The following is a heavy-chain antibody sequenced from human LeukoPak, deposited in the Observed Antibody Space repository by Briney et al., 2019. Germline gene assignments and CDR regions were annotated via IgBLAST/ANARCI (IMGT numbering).Heavy chain of an antibody. CDR2: IIPILGIA. Sequence: ASVRVSCKASGGTFSSYAISWVRQAPGQGLEWMGRIIPILGIANYAQKFQGRVTITADKSTSTAYMELSSLRSEDTAVYYCAREGDDSRGTGFDFDYWGQGTLVTVSS. D-gene: IGHD3-22*01. V-gene: IGHV1-69*04. J-gene: IGHJ4*02. CDR3: AREGDDSRGTGFDFDY. CDR1: GGTFSSYA.